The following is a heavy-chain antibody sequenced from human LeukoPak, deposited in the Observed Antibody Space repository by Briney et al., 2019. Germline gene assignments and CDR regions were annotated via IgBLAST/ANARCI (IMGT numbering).Heavy chain of an antibody. V-gene: IGHV4-59*12. CDR2: IYYSGST. J-gene: IGHJ4*02. CDR3: ARGLYCSGGSCYSDYFDY. D-gene: IGHD2-15*01. CDR1: GGSISSYY. Sequence: SETLSLTCTVSGGSISSYYWSWIRQPPGKGLEWIGYIYYSGSTNYNPSLKSRVTISVDTSKNQFSLKLSSVTAADTAVYYCARGLYCSGGSCYSDYFDYWGQGTLVTVSS.